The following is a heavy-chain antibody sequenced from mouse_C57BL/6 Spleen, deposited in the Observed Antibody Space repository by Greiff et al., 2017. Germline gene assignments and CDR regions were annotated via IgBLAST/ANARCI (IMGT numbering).Heavy chain of an antibody. Sequence: EVKVEESGGGLVQPGGSMKLSCVASGFTFSNYWMNWVRQSPEKGLEWVAQIRLKSDNYATHYAESVKGRFTISRDDSKSSVYLQMNHLRAEDTGIYYCPPHYDYDEGFAYWGQVTLVTVSA. CDR2: IRLKSDNYAT. CDR1: GFTFSNYW. J-gene: IGHJ3*01. V-gene: IGHV6-3*01. D-gene: IGHD2-4*01. CDR3: PPHYDYDEGFAY.